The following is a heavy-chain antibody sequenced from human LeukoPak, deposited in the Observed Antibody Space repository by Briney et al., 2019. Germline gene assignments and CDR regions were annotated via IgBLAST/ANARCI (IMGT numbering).Heavy chain of an antibody. D-gene: IGHD1-1*01. CDR1: GFTFSNYA. CDR3: ARDNEYMDV. J-gene: IGHJ6*03. Sequence: GGSLRLSCAASGFTFSNYAMNWVRQAPGKGLEWVSGISGSSGTINYAAPVKGRFTISRDNSRNTLYLQMNSLRADDTAVYYCARDNEYMDVWGKGTTVTVSS. CDR2: ISGSSGTI. V-gene: IGHV3-23*01.